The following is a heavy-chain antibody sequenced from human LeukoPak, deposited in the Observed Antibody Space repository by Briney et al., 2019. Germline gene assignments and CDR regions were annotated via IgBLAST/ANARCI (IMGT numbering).Heavy chain of an antibody. D-gene: IGHD3-22*01. CDR3: ARRITYYYDSSGYYFDY. CDR1: GGSISSGNYY. J-gene: IGHJ4*02. Sequence: SQTLSLTCTVSGGSISSGNYYWSWIRQHPGRGLEWIGYIYYSGNTYYNPSLRGRATISVDTSKNQFSLKLRSITAADTAVYYCARRITYYYDSSGYYFDYWGQGTLVTVSS. V-gene: IGHV4-31*03. CDR2: IYYSGNT.